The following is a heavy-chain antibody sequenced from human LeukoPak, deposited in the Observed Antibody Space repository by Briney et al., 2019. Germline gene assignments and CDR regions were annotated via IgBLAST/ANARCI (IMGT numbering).Heavy chain of an antibody. CDR2: IYYSGST. CDR1: GGSISSGGYY. Sequence: PSQTLSLTCTVSGGSISSGGYYWSWIRQHPGKGLEWIGYIYYSGSTYYNPSLKSRVTISVDTSKNQFSLKLSSVTAADTAVYYFARDSPGDAFDIWGQGTMVTVSS. V-gene: IGHV4-31*03. CDR3: ARDSPGDAFDI. J-gene: IGHJ3*02.